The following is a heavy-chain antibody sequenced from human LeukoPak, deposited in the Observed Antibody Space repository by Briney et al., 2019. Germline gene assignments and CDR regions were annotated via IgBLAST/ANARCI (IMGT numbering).Heavy chain of an antibody. J-gene: IGHJ6*02. Sequence: GGSLRLSCAASGFTFDDYAMHWVRQAPGKGLEWVSGISWNSGSIGYADSVKGRFTISRDNAKNSLYLQTNSLRAEDTALYYCAKDRYFGNGMDVWGQGTTVTVSS. V-gene: IGHV3-9*01. CDR1: GFTFDDYA. D-gene: IGHD3-9*01. CDR2: ISWNSGSI. CDR3: AKDRYFGNGMDV.